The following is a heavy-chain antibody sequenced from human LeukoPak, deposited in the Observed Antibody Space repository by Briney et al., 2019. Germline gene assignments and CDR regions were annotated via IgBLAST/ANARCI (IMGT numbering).Heavy chain of an antibody. CDR1: GFTFSSYA. J-gene: IGHJ4*02. D-gene: IGHD2-2*01. Sequence: GGSLRLSCAASGFTFSSYAMSWVRQAPGKGLGWVSAISGSGGSTYYADSVKGRFTISRDNSKNTLYLQMNSLRAEDTAVYYCAKDDIVVVPAALDYRGQGTLVTVSS. CDR2: ISGSGGST. CDR3: AKDDIVVVPAALDY. V-gene: IGHV3-23*01.